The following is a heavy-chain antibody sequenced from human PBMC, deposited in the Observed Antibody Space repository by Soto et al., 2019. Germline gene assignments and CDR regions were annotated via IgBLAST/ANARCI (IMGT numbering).Heavy chain of an antibody. CDR1: GYTFSSYG. Sequence: QGQLVQSGPEVKMPGASVKVSCKGSGYTFSSYGMSWVRQAPGQGLEWMGWISANNVKPKYIDKIQGSDSMTADTTTSTAYLEVRSLISDATAVYFCARDGGPEAVSLIVFWGRGTLVTVSS. J-gene: IGHJ4*02. CDR3: ARDGGPEAVSLIVF. D-gene: IGHD2-21*01. CDR2: ISANNVKP. V-gene: IGHV1-18*01.